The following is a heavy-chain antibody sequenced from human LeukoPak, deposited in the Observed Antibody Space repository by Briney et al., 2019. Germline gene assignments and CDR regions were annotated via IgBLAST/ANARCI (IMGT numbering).Heavy chain of an antibody. V-gene: IGHV3-33*01. CDR2: IWYDGSNK. CDR3: ARDAGYCSGGSCYPGQFDY. Sequence: GGSLRLSCAASGFTFSSYGMHWVRQAPGKGLEWVAVIWYDGSNKYYADSMKGRFTISRDNSKNTLYLQMNSLRAEDTAVYYCARDAGYCSGGSCYPGQFDYWGQGTLVTVSS. D-gene: IGHD2-15*01. CDR1: GFTFSSYG. J-gene: IGHJ4*02.